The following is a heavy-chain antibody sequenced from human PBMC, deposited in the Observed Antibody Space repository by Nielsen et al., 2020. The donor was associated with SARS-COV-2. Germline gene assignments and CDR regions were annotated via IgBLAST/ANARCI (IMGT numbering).Heavy chain of an antibody. V-gene: IGHV4-38-2*02. D-gene: IGHD3-10*01. CDR1: GYSISSGYY. Sequence: SETLSLTCTVSGYSISSGYYWGWIRQPPGKGLEWIGSIYHSGSTYYNPSLKSRVTISVDTSKNQFSLKLSSVTAADTAVYYCARGGPYYGSGNLDYWGQGTLVTVSS. CDR2: IYHSGST. J-gene: IGHJ4*02. CDR3: ARGGPYYGSGNLDY.